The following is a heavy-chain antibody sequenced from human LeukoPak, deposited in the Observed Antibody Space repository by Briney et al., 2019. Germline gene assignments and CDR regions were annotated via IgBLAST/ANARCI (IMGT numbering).Heavy chain of an antibody. V-gene: IGHV5-51*01. CDR3: ALQPGYCSSASCSHFDF. Sequence: GESLKISCKGSGYSLTSYWIGWVRQMPGKGLEWMGIIYPDDSNTRYSPSFQGQVTILVDKSFSTAYLQWNSLKASDTAMYYCALQPGYCSSASCSHFDFWGQGTLVTVSS. CDR2: IYPDDSNT. J-gene: IGHJ4*02. D-gene: IGHD2-2*01. CDR1: GYSLTSYW.